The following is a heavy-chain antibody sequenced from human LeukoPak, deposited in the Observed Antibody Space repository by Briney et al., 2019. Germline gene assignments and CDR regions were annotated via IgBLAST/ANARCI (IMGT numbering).Heavy chain of an antibody. CDR1: GGSISSGDYY. CDR3: ARGIAPPGIGVEKTENHYFDY. Sequence: PSETLSLTCTVSGGSISSGDYYWSWIRQPPGKGLEWIGYIYYSGSTYYNPSLKSRVTISVDTSKNQFSLKLSSVTAADTAVYYCARGIAPPGIGVEKTENHYFDYWGQGTLVTVSS. CDR2: IYYSGST. J-gene: IGHJ4*02. V-gene: IGHV4-30-4*01. D-gene: IGHD2-8*01.